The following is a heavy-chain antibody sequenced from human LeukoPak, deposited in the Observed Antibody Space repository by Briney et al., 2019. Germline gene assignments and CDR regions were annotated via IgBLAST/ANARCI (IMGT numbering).Heavy chain of an antibody. V-gene: IGHV3-23*01. CDR3: AKDLGVVASAAVQGWFDP. CDR2: ISGSGGST. D-gene: IGHD2-2*02. CDR1: GFTFSSYA. Sequence: GGSLRLSCAASGFTFSSYAMSWVRQAPGKGLEWVSAISGSGGSTYYADSVKGRFTISRDKSKNTLYLQMNSLRAEDTAVYYCAKDLGVVASAAVQGWFDPWGQGTLVTVSS. J-gene: IGHJ5*02.